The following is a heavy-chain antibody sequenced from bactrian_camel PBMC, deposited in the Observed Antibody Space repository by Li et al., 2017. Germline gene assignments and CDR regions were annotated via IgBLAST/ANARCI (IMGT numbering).Heavy chain of an antibody. Sequence: DVQLVESGGGSVQAGGSLRLSCTASGYTFSSGYCMGWFRQAPGKERGAVTVIWRGGGSTYYHDSVQGRFTLSQDDSKNTLYLQMNSLKPEDTAMYYCAATRARSCYPGSWHFGISGQGTQVTVS. V-gene: IGHV3S59*01. CDR3: AATRARSCYPGSWHFGI. CDR2: IWRGGGST. D-gene: IGHD2*01. CDR1: GYTFSSGYC. J-gene: IGHJ6*01.